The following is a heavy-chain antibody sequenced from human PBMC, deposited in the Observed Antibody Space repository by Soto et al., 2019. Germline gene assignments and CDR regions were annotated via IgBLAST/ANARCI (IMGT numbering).Heavy chain of an antibody. CDR1: GFSLRSPGVG. D-gene: IGHD4-4*01. CDR2: IFWTNDV. Sequence: QITLKESGPTLVKPTQPLTLPCTLSGFSLRSPGVGVGWIRQTQGKALGWLALIFWTNDVRYSPALRSRLTITKDTAKDLVVLTMTNVDPVDTGTYYCTHIRNVYRDSVAEFVYCGQGTLVSVSS. V-gene: IGHV2-5*01. CDR3: THIRNVYRDSVAEFVY. J-gene: IGHJ4*02.